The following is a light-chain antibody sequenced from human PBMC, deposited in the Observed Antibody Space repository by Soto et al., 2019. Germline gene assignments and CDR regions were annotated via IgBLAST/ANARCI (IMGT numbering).Light chain of an antibody. V-gene: IGLV2-8*01. CDR2: EVN. J-gene: IGLJ3*02. Sequence: QSVLTQSPSASASPGQSVTISCTCISCDIGAYNYVSWYQQHPGKAPKLIIYEVNKRPSGVPDRFSGSKSGITASLTVSGLQADDEADYYCGAHAGSNTWVFGGGTKVTVL. CDR3: GAHAGSNTWV. CDR1: SCDIGAYNY.